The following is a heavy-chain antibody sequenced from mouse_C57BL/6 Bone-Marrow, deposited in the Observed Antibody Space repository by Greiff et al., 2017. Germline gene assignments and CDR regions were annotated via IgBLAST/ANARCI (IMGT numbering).Heavy chain of an antibody. CDR1: GYTFTSYW. CDR3: ARSAFITTAVAGGFAY. V-gene: IGHV1-50*01. J-gene: IGHJ3*01. D-gene: IGHD1-1*01. CDR2: IDPSDSYT. Sequence: QVQLQQPGAELVKPGASVKLSCKASGYTFTSYWMQWVKQRPGQGLEWIGEIDPSDSYTNYNQKFKGKATLTVDTSSSTAYMQLSSLTSEDSAVYYCARSAFITTAVAGGFAYWGQGTLVTVSA.